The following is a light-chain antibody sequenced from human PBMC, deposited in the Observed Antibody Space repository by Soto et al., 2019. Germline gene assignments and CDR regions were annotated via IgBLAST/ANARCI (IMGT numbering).Light chain of an antibody. CDR2: GAS. Sequence: EVVMTQSPAILSVSPGESATLSCRSSQSVNSSYLAWYQQKPGQAPRLLIYGASSRATGIPDRFSGSGSGTDFTLTISSLQPEDFAVYYCQQYNNWPETFGQGTKVDIK. CDR3: QQYNNWPET. J-gene: IGKJ1*01. V-gene: IGKV3D-15*01. CDR1: QSVNSSY.